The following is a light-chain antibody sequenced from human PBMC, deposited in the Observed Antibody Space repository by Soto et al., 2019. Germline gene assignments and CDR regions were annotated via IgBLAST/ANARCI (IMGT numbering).Light chain of an antibody. V-gene: IGKV3-20*01. J-gene: IGKJ5*01. CDR2: GAS. CDR1: QSLRSSY. Sequence: PGERAALSCWASQSLRSSYLAWYQRKPGQAPRLLMFGASRRATGIPDRFNGSGSGTDFILTISRLEPEDVAVYYCQQYGSSRTTFGQGTRLEIK. CDR3: QQYGSSRTT.